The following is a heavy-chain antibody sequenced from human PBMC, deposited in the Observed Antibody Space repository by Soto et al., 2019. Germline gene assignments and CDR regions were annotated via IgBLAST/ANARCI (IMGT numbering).Heavy chain of an antibody. CDR2: ISQSGNT. D-gene: IGHD6-19*01. CDR3: ARAPKVSGSSQTRPDF. CDR1: SGSFSGYY. V-gene: IGHV4-34*01. Sequence: SETLSLTCSIYSGSFSGYYWSWIRQPPGKGPEWIGEISQSGNTNYSPSLKSRVSISIDTSKKQFSLNLASVSAADTAVYYCARAPKVSGSSQTRPDFWGQGXLVTVYS. J-gene: IGHJ4*02.